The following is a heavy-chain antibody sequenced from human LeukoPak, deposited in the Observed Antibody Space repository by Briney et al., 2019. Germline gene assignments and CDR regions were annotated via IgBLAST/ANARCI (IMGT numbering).Heavy chain of an antibody. D-gene: IGHD3-10*01. CDR2: IYYSGST. V-gene: IGHV4-59*01. J-gene: IGHJ5*02. CDR1: GGSITSYY. CDR3: ARVGYYYGSGSVDP. Sequence: AETLSLTCTVSGGSITSYYWSWIRQPPGKGLEWIGYIYYSGSTSYNPSLKSRVTISVDTSKNQFSLKLSSVTAADTAVYYCARVGYYYGSGSVDPWGQGTLVTVSS.